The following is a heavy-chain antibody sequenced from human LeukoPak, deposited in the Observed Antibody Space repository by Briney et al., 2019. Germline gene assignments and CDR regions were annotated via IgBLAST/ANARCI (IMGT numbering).Heavy chain of an antibody. V-gene: IGHV4-59*12. CDR1: GGSISSYY. J-gene: IGHJ5*02. Sequence: SETLSLTCTVSGGSISSYYWSWIRQPPGKGLEWIGYIYYSGSTNYNPSPSLKSRVTISVDTSKNQFSLKLSSVTAADTAVYYCAREEGLYSSGWGNWFDPWGQGTLVTVSS. CDR3: AREEGLYSSGWGNWFDP. D-gene: IGHD6-19*01. CDR2: IYYSGST.